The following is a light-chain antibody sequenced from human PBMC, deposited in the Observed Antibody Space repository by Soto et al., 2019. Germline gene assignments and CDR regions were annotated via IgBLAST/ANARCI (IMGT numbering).Light chain of an antibody. J-gene: IGKJ4*01. CDR3: QRYNSYSLT. Sequence: DIQMTQSPSTLSASVGDRVTITCRASQSISSWLAWYQQKPGKAPKLLIYKASSLERGVPSRFSGSGSGTEFTLTISSLQPDDFATYYCQRYNSYSLTFGGGTKVDIK. V-gene: IGKV1-5*03. CDR1: QSISSW. CDR2: KAS.